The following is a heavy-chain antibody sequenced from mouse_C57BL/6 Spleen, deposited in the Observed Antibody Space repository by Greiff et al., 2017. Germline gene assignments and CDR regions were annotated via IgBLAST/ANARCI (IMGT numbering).Heavy chain of an antibody. CDR2: ISYDGSN. V-gene: IGHV3-6*01. CDR3: ARHYGNYDGWFAY. CDR1: GYSITSGYY. D-gene: IGHD2-1*01. Sequence: EVKLMESGPGLVKPSQSLSLTCSVTGYSITSGYYWNWIRQVPGNKLEWMGYISYDGSNNYNPSLKNRISITRDPSKNQFFLKLNSVTTEDTATYYCARHYGNYDGWFAYWGQWTLLTDSA. J-gene: IGHJ3*01.